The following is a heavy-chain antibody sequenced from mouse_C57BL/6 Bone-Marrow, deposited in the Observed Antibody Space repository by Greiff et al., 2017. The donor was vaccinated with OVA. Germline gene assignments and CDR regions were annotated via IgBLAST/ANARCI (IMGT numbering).Heavy chain of an antibody. CDR3: ARSGLWHFDY. V-gene: IGHV1-55*01. CDR1: GYTFTSYW. J-gene: IGHJ2*01. CDR2: IYPRSGNT. D-gene: IGHD1-1*02. Sequence: QVQLQQPGAELVKPGASVKMSCKASGYTFTSYWITWVKQRPGQGLEWIGDIYPRSGNTYYNEKFKGKATLTADKSSSTAYMELRSLTSEDSAVYFCARSGLWHFDYWGQGTTLTVSS.